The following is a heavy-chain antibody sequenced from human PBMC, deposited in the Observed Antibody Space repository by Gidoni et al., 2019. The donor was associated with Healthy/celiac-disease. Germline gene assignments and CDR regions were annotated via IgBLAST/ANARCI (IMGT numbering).Heavy chain of an antibody. Sequence: QLQLQESGPGLVKPSETLSLTCTVSGGSINSSSYYWGWIRQPPGKGLEWIGSIYYSGSTYYNPSLKSRVTISVDTSKNQFSLKLSSVTAADTAVYYCARQYYDILTGYSHDAFDIWGQGTMVTVSS. V-gene: IGHV4-39*01. CDR2: IYYSGST. CDR1: GGSINSSSYY. J-gene: IGHJ3*02. D-gene: IGHD3-9*01. CDR3: ARQYYDILTGYSHDAFDI.